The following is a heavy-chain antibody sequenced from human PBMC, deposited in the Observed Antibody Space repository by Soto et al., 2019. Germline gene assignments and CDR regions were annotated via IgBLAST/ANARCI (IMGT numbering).Heavy chain of an antibody. CDR1: GFSLNTVSMC. CDR2: IDWEDEK. D-gene: IGHD3-22*01. J-gene: IGHJ4*02. Sequence: SGPTLVNPTQTLTLTCSFSGFSLNTVSMCVSWVRQTPGKALEWLALIDWEDEKFYSASLKPRLTISSDTSKNQVVLTMTNMNPAATGTYYCRRLRVDTSGYHFDTWGLGTLVTV. V-gene: IGHV2-70*12. CDR3: RRLRVDTSGYHFDT.